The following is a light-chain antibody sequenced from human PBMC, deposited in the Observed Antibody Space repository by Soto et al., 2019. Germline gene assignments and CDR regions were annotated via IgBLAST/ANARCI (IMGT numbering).Light chain of an antibody. V-gene: IGKV1-39*01. Sequence: DIQMTQSPSTLSASVGDRVTITCRASQSINRHLNWYQQKPGKAPKVLIYGASSLQTGVPSRFSGSGSGTDFTLTISSLQPEDFATYYCQQNYSPHPLTFGGGTKVDI. J-gene: IGKJ4*01. CDR1: QSINRH. CDR2: GAS. CDR3: QQNYSPHPLT.